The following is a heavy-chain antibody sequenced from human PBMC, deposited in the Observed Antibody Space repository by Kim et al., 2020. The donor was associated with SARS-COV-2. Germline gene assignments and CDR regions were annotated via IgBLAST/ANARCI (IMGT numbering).Heavy chain of an antibody. CDR1: GGSISSGGYS. CDR3: ASGRYDILTYWFDP. Sequence: SETLSLTCAVSGGSISSGGYSWSWIRQPPGKGLEWIGYIYHSGSTYYNPSLKSRVTIAVDRSKNQFSLKLSSVTAADTAVYYCASGRYDILTYWFDPWGQGTLVTVSS. CDR2: IYHSGST. J-gene: IGHJ5*02. D-gene: IGHD3-9*01. V-gene: IGHV4-30-2*01.